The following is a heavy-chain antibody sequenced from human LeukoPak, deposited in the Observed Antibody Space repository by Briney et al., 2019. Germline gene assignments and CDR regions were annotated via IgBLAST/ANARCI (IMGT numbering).Heavy chain of an antibody. V-gene: IGHV3-30*02. J-gene: IGHJ5*02. CDR2: IRNDGNDK. Sequence: GGSLRLSCAASGLTFSTYGMHWVRQAPGKGLEWVAFIRNDGNDKYYADSVKGRFTISRDNSKNTLDLQMNGLRAEDTAIYYCARAVTWIDPWGQGTLVTVSS. CDR3: ARAVTWIDP. CDR1: GLTFSTYG.